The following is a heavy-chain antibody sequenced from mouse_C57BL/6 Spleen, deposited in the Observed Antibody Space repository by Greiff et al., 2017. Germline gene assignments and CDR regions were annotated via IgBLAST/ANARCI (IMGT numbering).Heavy chain of an antibody. Sequence: QVQLKQPGAELVMPGASVKLSCKASGYTFTSYWMHWVKQRPGQGLEWIGEIDPSDSYTNYNQKFKGKSTLTVDKSSSTAYMQLSSLTSEDSAVYYCARSSYLRHAMDYWGQGTSVTVSS. V-gene: IGHV1-69*01. J-gene: IGHJ4*01. CDR1: GYTFTSYW. CDR2: IDPSDSYT. CDR3: ARSSYLRHAMDY. D-gene: IGHD5-5*01.